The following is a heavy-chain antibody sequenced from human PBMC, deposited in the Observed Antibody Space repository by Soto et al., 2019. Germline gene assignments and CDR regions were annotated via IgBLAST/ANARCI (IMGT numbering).Heavy chain of an antibody. J-gene: IGHJ4*02. D-gene: IGHD6-19*01. Sequence: ASVKVSCKASGYTFTSYGISWVRQAPGQGLEWMGWISAYNGNTNYAQKLQGRVTMTADTSTSTAYMELRSLRSDDTAVYYCARTLYSSGWYGYYFDYWGQGTLVTVYS. V-gene: IGHV1-18*04. CDR1: GYTFTSYG. CDR3: ARTLYSSGWYGYYFDY. CDR2: ISAYNGNT.